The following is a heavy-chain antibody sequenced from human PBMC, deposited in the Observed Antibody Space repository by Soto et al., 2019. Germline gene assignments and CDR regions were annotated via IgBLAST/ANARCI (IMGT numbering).Heavy chain of an antibody. CDR3: AAGTIFGVVIIPYYYGMDV. D-gene: IGHD3-3*01. Sequence: AVKVSCKASGFTFTSSAVQWVRQARGQRLEWIGWIVVGSGNTNYAQKFQERVTITRDMSTSTAYMELSSLRSEDTAVYYCAAGTIFGVVIIPYYYGMDVWGQGTTVPVS. CDR1: GFTFTSSA. V-gene: IGHV1-58*01. CDR2: IVVGSGNT. J-gene: IGHJ6*02.